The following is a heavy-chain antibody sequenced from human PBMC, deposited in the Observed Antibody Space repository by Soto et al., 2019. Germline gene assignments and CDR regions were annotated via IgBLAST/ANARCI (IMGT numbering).Heavy chain of an antibody. V-gene: IGHV3-66*04. J-gene: IGHJ4*02. Sequence: EVQLVESGGGLVQPGGALRLSCAASGFTVSSNYMSWVRQAPGKGLEWVPVIYSGGSAYYADSVKGRFTISRDNSKNTPYLQMNSLRAEDTAVYYGARHGYSYGGGYFDYWGQGTLVTVSS. CDR2: IYSGGSA. CDR1: GFTVSSNY. D-gene: IGHD5-18*01. CDR3: ARHGYSYGGGYFDY.